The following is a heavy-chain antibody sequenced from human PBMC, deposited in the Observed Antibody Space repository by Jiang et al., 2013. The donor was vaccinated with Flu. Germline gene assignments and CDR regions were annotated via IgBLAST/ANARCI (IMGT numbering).Heavy chain of an antibody. D-gene: IGHD6-13*01. CDR1: GYTFTSYG. CDR2: ISAYNGNT. J-gene: IGHJ4*02. Sequence: SGAEVKKPGASVKVSCKASGYTFTSYGISWVRQAPGQGLEWMGWISAYNGNTNYAQKLQGRVTMTTDTSTSTAYMELRSLRSDDTAVYYCARLWDTFSSSWYESGFLFDYWGQGTLVTVSS. V-gene: IGHV1-18*04. CDR3: ARLWDTFSSSWYESGFLFDY.